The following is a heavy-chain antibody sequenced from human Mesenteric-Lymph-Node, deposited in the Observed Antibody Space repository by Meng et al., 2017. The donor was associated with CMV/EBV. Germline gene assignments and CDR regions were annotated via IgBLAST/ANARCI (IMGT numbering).Heavy chain of an antibody. CDR1: GFTFSNYS. CDR3: ARGVTTRGGGLDV. CDR2: ISSSSSAV. V-gene: IGHV3-48*04. J-gene: IGHJ6*02. Sequence: GESLKISCAVSGFTFSNYSMNWVRQAPGKGLEWVSYISSSSSAVKYGDSVKGRFTISRDNAKNSLFLQMNSLRAEDTAVYYCARGVTTRGGGLDVWGQGTTVTVSS. D-gene: IGHD5-12*01.